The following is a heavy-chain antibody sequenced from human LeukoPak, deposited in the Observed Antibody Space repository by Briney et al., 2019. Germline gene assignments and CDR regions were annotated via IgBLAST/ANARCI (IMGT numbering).Heavy chain of an antibody. CDR1: GFTFSSYG. V-gene: IGHV3-30*18. D-gene: IGHD5/OR15-5a*01. CDR2: ISYDGSNK. Sequence: LRXSCXASGFTFSSYGMHWVRQAPXXGXEWVAVISYDGSNKYYADSVKGRFTISRDNSKNTLYLQMNSLRAEDTAVYYCGKGPGYSVYDNLPHHWGQGTLVTVSS. CDR3: GKGPGYSVYDNLPHH. J-gene: IGHJ5*02.